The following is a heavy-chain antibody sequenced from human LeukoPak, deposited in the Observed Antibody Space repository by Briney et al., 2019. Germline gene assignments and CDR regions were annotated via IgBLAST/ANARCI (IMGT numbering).Heavy chain of an antibody. CDR2: ISYDGSNK. D-gene: IGHD3-16*01. Sequence: GGSLRLSCAASGFTFSSYTMHWVRQAPGKGLEWVAVISYDGSNKYYADSVKGRFTISRDNSKNTLYLQMNSLRAEDTAVYYCARDQSAYDYDFDYWGQGTLVTVSS. CDR1: GFTFSSYT. CDR3: ARDQSAYDYDFDY. V-gene: IGHV3-30*04. J-gene: IGHJ4*02.